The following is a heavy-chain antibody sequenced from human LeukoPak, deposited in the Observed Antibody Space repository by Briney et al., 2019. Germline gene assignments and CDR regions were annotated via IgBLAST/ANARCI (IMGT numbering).Heavy chain of an antibody. D-gene: IGHD3-10*01. J-gene: IGHJ4*02. CDR2: INSDGSST. CDR3: AKASLWFGELFRSHYFDY. V-gene: IGHV3-74*01. CDR1: GFTFSSYW. Sequence: QPGGSLRLSCAASGFTFSSYWMHWVRQAPGKGLVWVSRINSDGSSTSYADSVKGRFTISRDNAKNTLYLQMNSLRAEDTAVYYCAKASLWFGELFRSHYFDYWGQGTLVTVSS.